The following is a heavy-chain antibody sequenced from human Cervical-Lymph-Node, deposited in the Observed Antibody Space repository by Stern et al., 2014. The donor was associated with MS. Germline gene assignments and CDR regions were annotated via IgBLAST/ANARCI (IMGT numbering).Heavy chain of an antibody. D-gene: IGHD3-9*01. CDR1: GGTFSNYA. V-gene: IGHV1-69*01. J-gene: IGHJ4*02. Sequence: VQLVESGAEVKKHGSSVKVSCKASGGTFSNYAINWERQAPGQGLEWMGGIIPIFGRANYAQKFQGRVTITADESTSTAYMELSSLISEDTAVYYCARGWSYDILTGYSYWGQGTLVTVSS. CDR2: IIPIFGRA. CDR3: ARGWSYDILTGYSY.